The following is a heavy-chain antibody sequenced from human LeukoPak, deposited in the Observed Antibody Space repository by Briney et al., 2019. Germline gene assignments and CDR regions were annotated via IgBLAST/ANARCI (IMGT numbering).Heavy chain of an antibody. CDR1: GFTFSSYG. CDR3: AKTSGYCSGGSCYSRWFDP. CDR2: ISGSGGST. V-gene: IGHV3-23*01. Sequence: GGFLRLSCAASGFTFSSYGMSWVRQAPGKGLEWVSAISGSGGSTYYADSVKGRFTISRDNSKNTLYLQMNSLRAEDTAVYYCAKTSGYCSGGSCYSRWFDPWGQGTLVTVSS. D-gene: IGHD2-15*01. J-gene: IGHJ5*02.